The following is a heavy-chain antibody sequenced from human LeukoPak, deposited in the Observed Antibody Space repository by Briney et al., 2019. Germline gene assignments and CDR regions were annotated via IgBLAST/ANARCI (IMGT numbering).Heavy chain of an antibody. Sequence: QTRGSLRLSCAASGFTFGDYGMHWVRQRPGKGLEWVSGISWSSGTIVYADSVKGRFTISRDNAKNALYLQMNNLRPDDTALYYCAKDFTFLERHQFDYWGQGTLVTVSS. J-gene: IGHJ4*02. CDR3: AKDFTFLERHQFDY. CDR2: ISWSSGTI. CDR1: GFTFGDYG. D-gene: IGHD3-3*01. V-gene: IGHV3-9*01.